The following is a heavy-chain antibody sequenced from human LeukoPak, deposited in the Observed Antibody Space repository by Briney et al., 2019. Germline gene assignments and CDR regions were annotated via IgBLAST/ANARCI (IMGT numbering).Heavy chain of an antibody. D-gene: IGHD6-25*01. Sequence: GGSLRLSCAASGFTFSSYEMNWVRQAPGKGLEWVSGITGRGENTYYADSVKGRFTISRDNSKNTLYLQMNSLRAEDAAIYYCARDRRLASFDYGGQGTLVTVSS. J-gene: IGHJ4*02. CDR2: ITGRGENT. V-gene: IGHV3-23*01. CDR3: ARDRRLASFDY. CDR1: GFTFSSYE.